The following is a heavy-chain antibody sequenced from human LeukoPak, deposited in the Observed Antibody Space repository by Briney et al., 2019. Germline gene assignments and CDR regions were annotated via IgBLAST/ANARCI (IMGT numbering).Heavy chain of an antibody. J-gene: IGHJ4*02. CDR3: ARHEHYDSWSGYLGYFDY. Sequence: PSETLSLTCTVSGYSISSGYYWGWIRQPPGKGLEWIGSIYHSGSTRYNPSLNSRVTMSVDTSKNQVSLKLSSVTAADTAVYYCARHEHYDSWSGYLGYFDYWGQGTLVTVSS. V-gene: IGHV4-38-2*02. CDR1: GYSISSGYY. CDR2: IYHSGST. D-gene: IGHD3-3*01.